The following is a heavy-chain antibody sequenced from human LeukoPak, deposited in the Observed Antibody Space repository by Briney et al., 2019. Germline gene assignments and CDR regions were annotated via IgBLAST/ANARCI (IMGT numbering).Heavy chain of an antibody. Sequence: RPGGFLRLSCAASGFTFSSYGMHWVRQAPGKGLEWVAFIRYDGSNKYYSDSVKGRFTISRDNSKNTLYLQMNSLRAEDTAVYYCAKDHGSSWSCFDYWGQGTLVTVSS. D-gene: IGHD6-13*01. J-gene: IGHJ4*02. CDR2: IRYDGSNK. CDR3: AKDHGSSWSCFDY. CDR1: GFTFSSYG. V-gene: IGHV3-30*02.